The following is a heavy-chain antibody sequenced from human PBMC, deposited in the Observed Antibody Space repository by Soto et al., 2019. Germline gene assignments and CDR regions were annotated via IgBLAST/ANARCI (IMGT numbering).Heavy chain of an antibody. J-gene: IGHJ6*02. V-gene: IGHV1-3*01. CDR3: ARTVGYYYGMDV. CDR1: GYTFTSYA. D-gene: IGHD4-17*01. Sequence: ASVKVSCKASGYTFTSYAMHWVRQAPGQRLGWMGWINAGNGNTKYSQKFQGRVTITRDTSASTAYMELSSLRSEDTAVYYCARTVGYYYGMDVWGQGTTVTVSS. CDR2: INAGNGNT.